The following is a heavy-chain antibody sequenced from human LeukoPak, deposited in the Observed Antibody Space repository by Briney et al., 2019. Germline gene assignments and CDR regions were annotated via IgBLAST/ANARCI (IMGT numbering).Heavy chain of an antibody. Sequence: ASVKVSCKASGYTFTSYYMHWVRQAPGQGLEWMGWINPNSGGTNYAQKFQGRVTMTRDTSISTAYMELSRLRSDDTAVYYCASGSGYCSSTSCYDLDYWGQGTLVTVSS. CDR2: INPNSGGT. V-gene: IGHV1-2*02. J-gene: IGHJ4*02. D-gene: IGHD2-2*01. CDR1: GYTFTSYY. CDR3: ASGSGYCSSTSCYDLDY.